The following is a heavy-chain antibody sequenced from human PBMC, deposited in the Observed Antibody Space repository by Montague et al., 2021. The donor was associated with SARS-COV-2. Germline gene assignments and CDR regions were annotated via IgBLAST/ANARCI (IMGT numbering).Heavy chain of an antibody. V-gene: IGHV3-23*03. CDR2: IYSGGSST. J-gene: IGHJ4*02. CDR1: GFTFSSYA. D-gene: IGHD3-3*01. Sequence: SLRLSCAASGFTFSSYAMSWVRQAPGKGLEWVSVIYSGGSSTYYADSVKGRFTISRDNSKNTLYLRMNSLRAEDTAVYYCAKGGYSPLAIFGVVRSHYYFDYWGQGTLVTVSS. CDR3: AKGGYSPLAIFGVVRSHYYFDY.